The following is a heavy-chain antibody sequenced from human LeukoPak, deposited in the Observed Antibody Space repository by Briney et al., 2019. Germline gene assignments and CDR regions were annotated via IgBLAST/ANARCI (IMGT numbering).Heavy chain of an antibody. D-gene: IGHD4-11*01. CDR3: ARDRGGTVINLDY. CDR1: GFTFSSYE. V-gene: IGHV3-48*03. J-gene: IGHJ4*02. Sequence: GGSLRLSCAASGFTFSSYEMNWVRQAPGKGLEWVSYISGDGDTIYHADSVKGRFTISRDNAKNSLYLQMNSLRAEDTAVYYCARDRGGTVINLDYWGQGTVVTV. CDR2: ISGDGDTI.